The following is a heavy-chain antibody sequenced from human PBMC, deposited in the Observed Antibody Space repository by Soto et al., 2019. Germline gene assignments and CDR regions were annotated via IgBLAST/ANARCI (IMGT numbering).Heavy chain of an antibody. D-gene: IGHD3-10*01. V-gene: IGHV1-18*04. Sequence: QGKLVQSGPEVKKPGASVKVSCTASGYSFSGYDITWVRQAPGQGLEWLGWVSTSIRSTMSAEKLQGRLTMTTDTSTATVYMELRGLTSDDTAVYYCARDSGAALYGEDALDIWGQGTMVSVSS. J-gene: IGHJ3*02. CDR1: GYSFSGYD. CDR3: ARDSGAALYGEDALDI. CDR2: VSTSIRST.